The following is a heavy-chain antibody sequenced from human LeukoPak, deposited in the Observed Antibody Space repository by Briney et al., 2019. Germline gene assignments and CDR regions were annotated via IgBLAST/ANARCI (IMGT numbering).Heavy chain of an antibody. J-gene: IGHJ4*02. CDR1: GGSISSRNW. V-gene: IGHV4-4*02. Sequence: PSETLSLTCAVSGGSISSRNWWSWVRQPPGKGLEWIGEIYHSGSTNYNPSLKTRVTISVDKSKNQFSLKLSSVTAADTAVYYCARASHDYGDYSHFDYWGQGTLVTVSS. CDR3: ARASHDYGDYSHFDY. D-gene: IGHD4-17*01. CDR2: IYHSGST.